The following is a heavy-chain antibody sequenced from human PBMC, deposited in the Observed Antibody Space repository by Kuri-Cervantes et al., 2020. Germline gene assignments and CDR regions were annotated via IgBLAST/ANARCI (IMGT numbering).Heavy chain of an antibody. CDR1: GYTFTGYY. V-gene: IGHV1-2*04. CDR2: INPNSGGT. D-gene: IGHD4-17*01. Sequence: ASVKVSCKASGYTFTGYYMHWVRQAPGQGLEWMGWINPNSGGTKYAQKFQGWVTMTRDTSISTAYMELSSLRSEDTAVYYCARDLQDYGDYESAGGWGQGTLVTVSS. CDR3: ARDLQDYGDYESAGG. J-gene: IGHJ4*02.